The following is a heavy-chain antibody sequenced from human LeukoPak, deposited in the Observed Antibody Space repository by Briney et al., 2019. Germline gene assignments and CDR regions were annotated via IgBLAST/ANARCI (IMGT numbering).Heavy chain of an antibody. CDR3: ARKPGIAVAYYYMDV. V-gene: IGHV3-48*03. D-gene: IGHD6-19*01. CDR2: ISSSGSTI. Sequence: PGGSLRLSCAASGFTFSSYEMNWVRQAPGKGLEWVSYISSSGSTIYYADSVKGRFTISRDNSKSTLYLQMTSLRAEDTAVYYCARKPGIAVAYYYMDVWGKGTTVTVSS. CDR1: GFTFSSYE. J-gene: IGHJ6*03.